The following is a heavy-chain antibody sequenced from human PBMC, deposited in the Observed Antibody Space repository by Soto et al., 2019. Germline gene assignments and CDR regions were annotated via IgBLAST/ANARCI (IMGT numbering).Heavy chain of an antibody. CDR3: AREGGYSNFGMDV. V-gene: IGHV1-3*01. D-gene: IGHD2-21*01. J-gene: IGHJ6*02. CDR2: INASTGNT. Sequence: ASVKVSCKASGYTFTSYAMHWVHRAPGQRLEWMRWINASTGNTKYSQKFQGRVTITRDKSASTAYMELSSLRSEDTAVYYCAREGGYSNFGMDVWGQGTTVTVSS. CDR1: GYTFTSYA.